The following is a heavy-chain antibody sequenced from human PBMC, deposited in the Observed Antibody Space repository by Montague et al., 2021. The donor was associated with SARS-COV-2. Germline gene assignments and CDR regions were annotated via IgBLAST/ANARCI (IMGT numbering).Heavy chain of an antibody. J-gene: IGHJ4*02. CDR3: AKDRWGVPGPLDPFDY. Sequence: PLRLSCAASGFDFTSSEINWVRQAPGKGLEWVSTFTGGSGGSTYYANSVKGRFTISKDSSKNTLYLQMNNLRAEDTAVYYCAKDRWGVPGPLDPFDYWGQGTLVTVSS. V-gene: IGHV3-23*01. D-gene: IGHD3-10*01. CDR2: FTGGSGGST. CDR1: GFDFTSSE.